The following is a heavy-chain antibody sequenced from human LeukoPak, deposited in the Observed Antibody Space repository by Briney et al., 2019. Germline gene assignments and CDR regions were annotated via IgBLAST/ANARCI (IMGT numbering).Heavy chain of an antibody. CDR3: ARSGRGTYYYFDL. CDR1: GYTFTGYY. CDR2: INPNSGGT. V-gene: IGHV1-2*02. Sequence: GPVKVSCKASGYTFTGYYMHWVRQAPGQGLEWMGWINPNSGGTNYAQKFLGRVSMTADTATSTAYMELRSLTSDDTAMYYCARSGRGTYYYFDLWGQGTLVTVSS. J-gene: IGHJ4*02. D-gene: IGHD5-12*01.